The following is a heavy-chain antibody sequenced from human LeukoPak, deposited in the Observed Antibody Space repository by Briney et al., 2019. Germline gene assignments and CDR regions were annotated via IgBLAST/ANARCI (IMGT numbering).Heavy chain of an antibody. CDR1: GYTFTSYD. CDR3: ARFTPVGPFNY. Sequence: SVKVSCKASGYTFTSYDINWVRQATGQGLEWMGRIIPSVGIANYAQKFQGRVTITADKSTSIAYMELSSLRSEDTAVYYCARFTPVGPFNYWGQGTLVTVSS. CDR2: IIPSVGIA. D-gene: IGHD4-23*01. V-gene: IGHV1-69*04. J-gene: IGHJ4*02.